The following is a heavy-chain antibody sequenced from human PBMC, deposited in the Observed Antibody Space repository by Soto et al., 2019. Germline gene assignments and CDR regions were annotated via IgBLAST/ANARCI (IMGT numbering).Heavy chain of an antibody. V-gene: IGHV1-2*02. Sequence: SXKVSFEASGYTXTGYYMHLVRQAPGQGLEWIGWINPNSCGTNYAQKFQVRFTMTRDTSISTAYMELSRLRSDDTAVYYFARDRSIFGVVTPTGYGMDVWGQGTTGTVSS. CDR1: GYTXTGYY. J-gene: IGHJ6*02. CDR2: INPNSCGT. CDR3: ARDRSIFGVVTPTGYGMDV. D-gene: IGHD3-3*01.